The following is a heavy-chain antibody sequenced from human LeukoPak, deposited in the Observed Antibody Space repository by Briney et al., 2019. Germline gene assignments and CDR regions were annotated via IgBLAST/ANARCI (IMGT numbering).Heavy chain of an antibody. Sequence: ASVKVSCKASGYTFTSYGISWVRQAPGQGLEWMEWISAYNGNTNYAQKLQGRVTMTTDTSTSTAYMELRSLRSDDTAVYYCARATAAITMVRETLGHFDYWGQGTLVTVSS. CDR2: ISAYNGNT. J-gene: IGHJ4*02. CDR3: ARATAAITMVRETLGHFDY. V-gene: IGHV1-18*01. D-gene: IGHD3-10*01. CDR1: GYTFTSYG.